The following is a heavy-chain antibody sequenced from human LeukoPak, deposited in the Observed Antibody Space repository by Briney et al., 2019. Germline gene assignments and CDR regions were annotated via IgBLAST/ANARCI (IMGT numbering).Heavy chain of an antibody. D-gene: IGHD3-9*01. CDR1: GFTVSSNY. V-gene: IGHV3-53*01. CDR3: ARLDRYFDWLPFDY. CDR2: IYSGGST. J-gene: IGHJ4*02. Sequence: PGGSLRLSCAASGFTVSSNYMSWVRQAPGKGLEWVSVIYSGGSTYYADSVKGRFTISRDNSKNTLYLQMNSLRAEDTAVYCCARLDRYFDWLPFDYWGQGTLVTVSS.